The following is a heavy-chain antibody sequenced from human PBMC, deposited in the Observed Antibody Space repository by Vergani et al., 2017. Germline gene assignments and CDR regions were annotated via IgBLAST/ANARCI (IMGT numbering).Heavy chain of an antibody. Sequence: QVTLKESGPVLVKPTETLTLTCTVSGFSLSNARMGVSWIRQPPGKALEWLAHIFSNDEKSYITSLKSRLTISKDTSKSQVVLTMTNMDPVDTATYYCARGVNTMVRGVILNWFDPWGQGTLVTVSS. CDR3: ARGVNTMVRGVILNWFDP. J-gene: IGHJ5*02. CDR2: IFSNDEK. CDR1: GFSLSNARMG. V-gene: IGHV2-26*01. D-gene: IGHD3-10*01.